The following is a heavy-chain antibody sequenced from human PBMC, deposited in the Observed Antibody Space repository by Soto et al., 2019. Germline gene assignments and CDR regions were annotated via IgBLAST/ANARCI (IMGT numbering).Heavy chain of an antibody. D-gene: IGHD6-13*01. CDR3: AKGGRYSSSGGTIDY. CDR1: GFTFSSYA. CDR2: ISGSGGST. V-gene: IGHV3-23*01. J-gene: IGHJ4*02. Sequence: EVQLLESGGGLVQPGGSLRLSCAASGFTFSSYAMSWVRQAPGKGLEWVSAISGSGGSTYYADSVKGRFTISRDNSKNTLYLQMTSLRAEDTAVYYCAKGGRYSSSGGTIDYWGQGTLVTVSS.